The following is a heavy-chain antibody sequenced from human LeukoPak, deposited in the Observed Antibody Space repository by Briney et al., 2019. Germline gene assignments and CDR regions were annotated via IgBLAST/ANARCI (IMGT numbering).Heavy chain of an antibody. CDR2: IIPIFGTA. J-gene: IGHJ6*02. V-gene: IGHV1-69*01. CDR1: GGTFSSYA. CDR3: ASQLLWFGECNYYYYYGMDV. Sequence: SVKVSCKASGGTFSSYAISWVRQAPGQGLEWMGGIIPIFGTANYAQKFQGRVTITANESTSTAYMELSSLRSEDTAVYYCASQLLWFGECNYYYYYGMDVWGQGTTVTVSS. D-gene: IGHD3-10*01.